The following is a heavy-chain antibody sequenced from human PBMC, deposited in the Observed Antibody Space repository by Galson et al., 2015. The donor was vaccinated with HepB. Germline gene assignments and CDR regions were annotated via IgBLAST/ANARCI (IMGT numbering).Heavy chain of an antibody. CDR2: INTNTGNP. D-gene: IGHD6-19*01. J-gene: IGHJ6*02. V-gene: IGHV7-4-1*02. CDR1: GYTFTSYA. Sequence: SVKVSCKASGYTFTSYAMNWVRQAPGQGLEWMGWINTNTGNPTYAQGFTGRFVFSLDTSVSTAYLQISSLKAEDTAVYYCARDLGGWLEVVGFDYYGMDVWGQGTTVTVSS. CDR3: ARDLGGWLEVVGFDYYGMDV.